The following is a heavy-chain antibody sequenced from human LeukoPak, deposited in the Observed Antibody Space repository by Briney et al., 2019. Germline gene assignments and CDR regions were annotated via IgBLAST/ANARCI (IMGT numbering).Heavy chain of an antibody. V-gene: IGHV4-61*02. J-gene: IGHJ4*02. CDR1: GGSISSGSYY. CDR2: IYTSGST. Sequence: PSETLSLTCTVSGGSISSGSYYWSWIRQPAGKGLEWIGRIYTSGSTNYNPSLKSRVTMSVDTSKNQFSLKLSSVTAADTAVYYCASNMGATGVWGQGTLVTVSS. CDR3: ASNMGATGV. D-gene: IGHD1-26*01.